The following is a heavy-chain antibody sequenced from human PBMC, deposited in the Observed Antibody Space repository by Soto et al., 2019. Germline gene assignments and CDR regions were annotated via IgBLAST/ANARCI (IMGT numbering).Heavy chain of an antibody. V-gene: IGHV3-30*18. CDR2: ISYDGSNK. CDR1: GFTFSSYG. D-gene: IGHD6-13*01. Sequence: QVQLVESGGGVVQPGRSLSLSCAASGFTFSSYGMHWVRQAPGKGLEWVAVISYDGSNKYYADSVKGRFTISRDNSKNTLYLQMNSLRAEDTAVYYCAKGPYSSSWYDYFDYWGQGTLVTVSS. J-gene: IGHJ4*02. CDR3: AKGPYSSSWYDYFDY.